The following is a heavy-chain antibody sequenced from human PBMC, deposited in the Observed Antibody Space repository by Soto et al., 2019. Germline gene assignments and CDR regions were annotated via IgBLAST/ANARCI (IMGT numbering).Heavy chain of an antibody. V-gene: IGHV1-58*02. CDR2: IVVGSGNT. CDR1: GFTFTSSG. J-gene: IGHJ4*02. CDR3: AKDPLYCTNVVCYSRGVNYFDY. Sequence: SVKASCKAPGFTFTSSGMQWVRQARGQRLEWIGWIVVGSGNTNYAQTLQERVTITRDISTSTAYMELSSLRSEDTAVYYCAKDPLYCTNVVCYSRGVNYFDYWGQGTLVTVSS. D-gene: IGHD2-8*01.